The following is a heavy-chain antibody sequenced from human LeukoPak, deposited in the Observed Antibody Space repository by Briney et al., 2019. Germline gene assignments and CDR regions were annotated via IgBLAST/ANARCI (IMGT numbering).Heavy chain of an antibody. CDR2: IYHSGST. Sequence: SQTLSLTCTVSGGSISSGGYYWSWIRQPPGKGLEWIGYIYHSGSTYYNPSLKSRVTISVDRSKNQFSLKLSSVTAADTAVYYCARDLHSSGWQGRGEFDPWGQGTLVTVSS. J-gene: IGHJ5*02. V-gene: IGHV4-30-2*01. CDR1: GGSISSGGYY. CDR3: ARDLHSSGWQGRGEFDP. D-gene: IGHD6-19*01.